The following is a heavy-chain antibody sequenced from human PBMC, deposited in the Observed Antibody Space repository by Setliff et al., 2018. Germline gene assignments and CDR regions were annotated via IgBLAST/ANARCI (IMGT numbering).Heavy chain of an antibody. D-gene: IGHD3-22*01. Sequence: GASVKVSCKASGGTFRTDGFSWVRQAPGQGLEWMGRIIPVFGTAKYAQKFQGRVTISADESTRTAYMELSSLRFEDTAVYYCARDTRDKYDSSGYYLSLDSWGQGSLVTVSS. CDR1: GGTFRTDG. J-gene: IGHJ4*02. CDR3: ARDTRDKYDSSGYYLSLDS. V-gene: IGHV1-69*13. CDR2: IIPVFGTA.